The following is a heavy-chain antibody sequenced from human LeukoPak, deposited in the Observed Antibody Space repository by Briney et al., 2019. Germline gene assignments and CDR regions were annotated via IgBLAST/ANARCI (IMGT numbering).Heavy chain of an antibody. J-gene: IGHJ3*02. Sequence: PGGSLRLSCAASGFTFSSYAMDWVRQAPGKGLEWVAVISYDGSNKYYADSVKGRFTISRDNSKNTLYLQMNSLRAEDTAVYYCATSAYCSSTSCYEPSAFDIWGQGTMVTVSS. CDR2: ISYDGSNK. CDR1: GFTFSSYA. D-gene: IGHD2-2*01. CDR3: ATSAYCSSTSCYEPSAFDI. V-gene: IGHV3-30*04.